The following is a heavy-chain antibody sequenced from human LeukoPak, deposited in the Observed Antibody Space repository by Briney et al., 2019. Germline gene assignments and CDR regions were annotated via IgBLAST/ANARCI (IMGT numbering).Heavy chain of an antibody. J-gene: IGHJ4*02. CDR2: IWYDGSNK. CDR3: ARDSIPTQRFLEWFIDY. V-gene: IGHV3-33*01. D-gene: IGHD3-3*01. Sequence: GGSLRLSCAASGFTFSSYGMHWVRRAPGKGLEWVAVIWYDGSNKYYADSVKGRFTISRDNSKNTLYLQMNSLRAEDTAVYYCARDSIPTQRFLEWFIDYWGQGTLVTVSS. CDR1: GFTFSSYG.